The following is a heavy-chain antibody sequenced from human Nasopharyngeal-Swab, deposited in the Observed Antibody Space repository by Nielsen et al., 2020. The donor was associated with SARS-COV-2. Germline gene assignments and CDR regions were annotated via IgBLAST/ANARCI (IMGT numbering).Heavy chain of an antibody. V-gene: IGHV3-30*18. CDR2: ISYDGSNK. CDR1: GFTFSSYG. D-gene: IGHD3-9*01. CDR3: AKDGIHYDILTGYLYRRGKHDYYYYGMDV. Sequence: GESLKISCAASGFTFSSYGMHWVRQAPGKGLEWVAVISYDGSNKYYADSVKGRFTISRDNSKNTLYLQMNSLRAEDTAVYYCAKDGIHYDILTGYLYRRGKHDYYYYGMDVWGQGTTVTVSS. J-gene: IGHJ6*02.